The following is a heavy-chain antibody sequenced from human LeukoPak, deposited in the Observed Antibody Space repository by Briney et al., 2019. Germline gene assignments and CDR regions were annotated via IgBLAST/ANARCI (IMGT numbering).Heavy chain of an antibody. D-gene: IGHD3-10*01. V-gene: IGHV3-74*01. J-gene: IGHJ4*02. Sequence: GGSLRLSCAGSGDSWMHWVRQVPGKGLVWVSRIKTDGSSTSYADSVKGRFTISNDNAENTLYPQMNSLRAEDTAVYYCARGDGVIMNYWGQGTLVTVSS. CDR3: ARGDGVIMNY. CDR1: GDSW. CDR2: IKTDGSST.